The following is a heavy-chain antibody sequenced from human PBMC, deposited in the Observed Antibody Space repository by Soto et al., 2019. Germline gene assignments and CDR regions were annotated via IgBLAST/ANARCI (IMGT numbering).Heavy chain of an antibody. CDR1: GFTFSSYA. J-gene: IGHJ3*02. D-gene: IGHD3-22*01. CDR2: ISYDGSNK. V-gene: IGHV3-30-3*01. Sequence: QVQLVESGGGVVQPGRSLRLSCAASGFTFSSYAMHWVRQAPGKGLEWVAVISYDGSNKYYADSVKGRFTIFRDNSKNTLYLQMNSLRAEDTAVYYCARDLRVGSSGYIPLIWGQGTMVTVSS. CDR3: ARDLRVGSSGYIPLI.